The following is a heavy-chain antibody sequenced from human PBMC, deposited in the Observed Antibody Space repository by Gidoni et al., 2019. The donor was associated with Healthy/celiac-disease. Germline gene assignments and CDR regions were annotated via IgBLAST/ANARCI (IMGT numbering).Heavy chain of an antibody. J-gene: IGHJ6*02. D-gene: IGHD3-3*01. Sequence: QVQLVESGGGVVQPGRSLRLSCAASGFTFSSYGMHWVRQAPGKGLEWVAVISYDGSNKYYADSVKGRFTISRDNSKNTLYLQMNSLRAEDTAVYYCAKVTTIFGVVFYGXDXWGQGTTVIVS. CDR2: ISYDGSNK. CDR1: GFTFSSYG. CDR3: AKVTTIFGVVFYGXDX. V-gene: IGHV3-30*18.